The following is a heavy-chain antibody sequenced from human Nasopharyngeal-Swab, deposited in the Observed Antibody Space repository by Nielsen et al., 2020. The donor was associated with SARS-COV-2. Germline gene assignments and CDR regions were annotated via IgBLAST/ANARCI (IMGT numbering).Heavy chain of an antibody. CDR2: ISSDDSP. Sequence: GGSLRLSCAASGFTVGRNFMSWVRQAPGKGLEWVSFISSDDSPQYADSVKGRFTISRHTSENTMYLQMNSLRAKDTAIYYCARVGYLYLYGAFDIWGQGTLVTVSS. D-gene: IGHD1-1*01. J-gene: IGHJ3*02. CDR3: ARVGYLYLYGAFDI. V-gene: IGHV3-53*04. CDR1: GFTVGRNF.